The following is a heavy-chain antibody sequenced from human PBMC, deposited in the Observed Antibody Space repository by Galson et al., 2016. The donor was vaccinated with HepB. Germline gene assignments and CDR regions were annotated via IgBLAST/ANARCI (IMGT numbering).Heavy chain of an antibody. J-gene: IGHJ4*01. CDR1: GFTFTNYW. CDR3: AATTVGSGGTRRFDH. CDR2: VSPNGGEE. V-gene: IGHV3-7*02. Sequence: SLRLSCAASGFTFTNYWMNWVRQTPGKGLEWVANVSPNGGEEYYVDSVKGRFTISRDNAGTSLFLQMDSLRVDDTAVYYCAATTVGSGGTRRFDHWGHGILVTVS. D-gene: IGHD4-11*01.